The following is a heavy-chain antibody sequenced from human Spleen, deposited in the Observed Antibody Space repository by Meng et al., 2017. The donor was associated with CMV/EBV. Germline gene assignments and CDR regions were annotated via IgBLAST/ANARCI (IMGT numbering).Heavy chain of an antibody. CDR3: ARDQEEQLADY. V-gene: IGHV3-20*04. J-gene: IGHJ4*02. CDR2: INWSGGRT. CDR1: GISFDVYG. Sequence: GGSLRLSCVASGISFDVYGMSWVRQVPGKGLEWVSGINWSGGRTGYADSVKGRFTISRDNAKNSLYLQMSRLRAEDTALYYCARDQEEQLADYWGQGTLVTVSS. D-gene: IGHD6-6*01.